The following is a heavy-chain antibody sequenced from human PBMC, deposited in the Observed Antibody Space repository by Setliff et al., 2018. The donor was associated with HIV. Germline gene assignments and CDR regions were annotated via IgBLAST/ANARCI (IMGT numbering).Heavy chain of an antibody. V-gene: IGHV3-30*07. Sequence: GGSLRLSCAASGITFSSHGMHWVRQAPGKGLEWVAVISYVGSNRYYADSVKGRFTISRDNSKNTLYLQMNSLGDEDTAVYYCARCFLSSGWLSPFDYWGQGTLVTVSS. D-gene: IGHD6-19*01. CDR1: GITFSSHG. CDR2: ISYVGSNR. CDR3: ARCFLSSGWLSPFDY. J-gene: IGHJ4*02.